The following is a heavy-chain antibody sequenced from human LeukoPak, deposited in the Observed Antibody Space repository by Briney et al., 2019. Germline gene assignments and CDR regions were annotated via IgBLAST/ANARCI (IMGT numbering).Heavy chain of an antibody. V-gene: IGHV3-30*04. D-gene: IGHD1-26*01. Sequence: GRSLRLSCAASGFTFSRYTMHWVRQAPGKGLEGVALISYEGSNKFYAESVRGRFTISRDNSKNILYLQMNSLRVEDTAIYYCARDKGEWALIHPHRWGQGILVTVSS. J-gene: IGHJ5*02. CDR2: ISYEGSNK. CDR1: GFTFSRYT. CDR3: ARDKGEWALIHPHR.